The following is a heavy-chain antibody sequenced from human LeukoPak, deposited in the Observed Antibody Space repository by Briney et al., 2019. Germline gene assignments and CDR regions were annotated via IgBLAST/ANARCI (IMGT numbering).Heavy chain of an antibody. CDR1: GYKFDSYG. D-gene: IGHD5-12*01. CDR3: ASTSGGGWLRPTTQLDY. CDR2: ISTYNGKT. J-gene: IGHJ4*02. V-gene: IGHV1-18*01. Sequence: ASVKVSCKASGYKFDSYGITWVRQAPGQGLEWMGWISTYNGKTNYAEKIQGRVTMTTDTSTSTAYMELRSLRSDDTAVYYCASTSGGGWLRPTTQLDYWGQGTLVTVSS.